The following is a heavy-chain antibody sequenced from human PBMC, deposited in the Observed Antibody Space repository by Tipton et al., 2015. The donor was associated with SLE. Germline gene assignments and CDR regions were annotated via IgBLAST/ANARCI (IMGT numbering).Heavy chain of an antibody. D-gene: IGHD3-16*01. CDR2: IYYSGST. CDR3: AREGEGWDFDC. J-gene: IGHJ4*02. V-gene: IGHV4-61*08. Sequence: TLSLTCTVSGGSISSGDYYWSWIRQPPGKGLEWIGYIYYSGSTNYNPSLKSRVTISVDTSKNQFSLKLSSVTAADTAVYYCAREGEGWDFDCWGQGTLVTVSA. CDR1: GGSISSGDYY.